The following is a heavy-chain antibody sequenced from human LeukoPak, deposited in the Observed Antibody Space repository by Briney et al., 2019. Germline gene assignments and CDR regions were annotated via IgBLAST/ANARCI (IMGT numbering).Heavy chain of an antibody. CDR2: INPSGGST. Sequence: VSVKVSCKASGYTFTNYYMHWVRQAPGRGLEWMGIINPSGGSTSYAQKFQGRVTMTRDMSTSTVYMELSSLRSEDTAVYYCAYSAYGLFCDYWGQGTLVTVSS. D-gene: IGHD5-12*01. V-gene: IGHV1-46*01. J-gene: IGHJ4*02. CDR1: GYTFTNYY. CDR3: AYSAYGLFCDY.